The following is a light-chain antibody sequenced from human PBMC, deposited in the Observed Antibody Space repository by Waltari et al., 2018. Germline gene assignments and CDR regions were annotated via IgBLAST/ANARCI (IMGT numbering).Light chain of an antibody. V-gene: IGLV3-25*03. CDR1: EWSKNS. J-gene: IGLJ2*01. CDR3: QSADGTTNSVV. Sequence: SFALPQPPSVSVSPGQPARITCSAEEWSKNSAYWYQQKPGQAPVLVIYKDTARPSGIPERLSGSSSGTTVTLTISGVQAEDEADYFCQSADGTTNSVVFGGGTKLTVL. CDR2: KDT.